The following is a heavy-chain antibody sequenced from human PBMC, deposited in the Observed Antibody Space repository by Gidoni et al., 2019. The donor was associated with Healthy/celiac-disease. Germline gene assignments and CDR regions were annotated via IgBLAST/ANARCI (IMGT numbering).Heavy chain of an antibody. V-gene: IGHV3-9*01. CDR2: ISWNSGSI. Sequence: EVQLVESGGGLVQPGRSLRLSCAASGFTFDDYAMHWVRQAPGKGLEWVSGISWNSGSIGYADSVKCRFTISRDNAKNSLYLQMNSLRAEDTALYYCAKDMATSITIFGVAPGRHYYYYGMDVWGQGTTVTVSS. CDR1: GFTFDDYA. CDR3: AKDMATSITIFGVAPGRHYYYYGMDV. J-gene: IGHJ6*02. D-gene: IGHD3-3*01.